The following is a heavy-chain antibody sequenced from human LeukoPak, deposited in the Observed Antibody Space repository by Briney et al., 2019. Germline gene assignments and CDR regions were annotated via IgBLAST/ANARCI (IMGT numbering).Heavy chain of an antibody. CDR2: ISGSGGST. D-gene: IGHD3-22*01. CDR1: GFTFSSYA. Sequence: PGGSLRLSCAASGFTFSSYAMSWVRQAPGKGLEWVSAISGSGGSTYYADSVKGRFTISRDNSENTLYLQMNSLRAEDTAVYYCAKDAPNYYDSSGPFEYWGQGTLVTVSS. J-gene: IGHJ4*02. V-gene: IGHV3-23*01. CDR3: AKDAPNYYDSSGPFEY.